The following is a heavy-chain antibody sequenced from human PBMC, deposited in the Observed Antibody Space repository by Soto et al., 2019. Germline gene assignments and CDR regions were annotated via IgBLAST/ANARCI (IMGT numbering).Heavy chain of an antibody. CDR3: ARDPSHSYYTLFYYFDY. CDR1: GFTFSTYA. J-gene: IGHJ4*02. V-gene: IGHV3-23*01. Sequence: EVQLLESGGGLVQPGGSLRLSCAASGFTFSTYAMSWVRQAPGKGLVWVSAISGSGGSTFYADSVKGRFTISRDDSKSTLYLQMNSLRAEDTAVYYCARDPSHSYYTLFYYFDYWGQGTLVTVSS. D-gene: IGHD1-26*01. CDR2: ISGSGGST.